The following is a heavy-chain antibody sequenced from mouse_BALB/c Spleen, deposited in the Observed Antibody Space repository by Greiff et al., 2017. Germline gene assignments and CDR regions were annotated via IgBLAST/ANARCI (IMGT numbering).Heavy chain of an antibody. CDR1: GYTFTSYW. CDR2: INPSTGYT. J-gene: IGHJ4*01. Sequence: QVQLQQSGAELAKPGASVKMSCKASGYTFTSYWMHWVKQRPGQGLEWIGYINPSTGYTEYNQKFKDKATLTVDKSTSTAYMQLSSLTSEDSAVYYCARNTTVVVLYYYAMDYWGQGTSVTVSS. CDR3: ARNTTVVVLYYYAMDY. D-gene: IGHD1-1*01. V-gene: IGHV1-7*01.